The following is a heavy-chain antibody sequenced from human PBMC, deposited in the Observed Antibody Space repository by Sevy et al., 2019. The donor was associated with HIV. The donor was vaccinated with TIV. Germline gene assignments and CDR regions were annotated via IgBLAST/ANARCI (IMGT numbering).Heavy chain of an antibody. CDR2: IWYDGKNA. D-gene: IGHD1-26*01. CDR1: GFTFSSFG. CDR3: ARDLEEWELRYRGY. V-gene: IGHV3-33*01. J-gene: IGHJ4*02. Sequence: GGSLRLSCAASGFTFSSFGMYWARQAPGEGLEWVAIIWYDGKNALYADSVKGRFTISRDNSKNTLYLQMNSLRAEDTAVYYCARDLEEWELRYRGYWGEGTLVTVSS.